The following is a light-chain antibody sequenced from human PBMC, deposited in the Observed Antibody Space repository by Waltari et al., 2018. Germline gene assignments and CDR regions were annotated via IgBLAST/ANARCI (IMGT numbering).Light chain of an antibody. CDR3: SSYTSSNAVV. CDR1: SNDVDYNP. J-gene: IGLJ3*02. V-gene: IGLV2-14*03. CDR2: DVT. Sequence: QSALTQPASVSGSPGPSITISCTRTSNDVDYNPVPWYQHHPGKAPKLTFYDVTKRPSGGSHRFSGSKSGNAASLTISGLQAGDEADYHCSSYTSSNAVVFGGGTKLTVL.